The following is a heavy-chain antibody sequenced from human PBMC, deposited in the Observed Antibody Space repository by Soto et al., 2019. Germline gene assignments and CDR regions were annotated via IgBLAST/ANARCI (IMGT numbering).Heavy chain of an antibody. V-gene: IGHV3-7*03. CDR2: INRNRSRK. CDR3: AKDLLVRAAAGPGDY. CDR1: GFTFSNYW. D-gene: IGHD6-13*01. J-gene: IGHJ4*02. Sequence: PGGSLRLSCAASGFTFSNYWMNWVRQAPGKGLEWVANINRNRSRKSYADSVKGRFTISRDNAKNSLYLQMNSLRAEDTALYYCAKDLLVRAAAGPGDYWGQGTLVTVSS.